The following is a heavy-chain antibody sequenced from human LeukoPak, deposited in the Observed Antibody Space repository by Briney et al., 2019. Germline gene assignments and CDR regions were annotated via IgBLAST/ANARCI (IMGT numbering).Heavy chain of an antibody. CDR3: ARDDSGPRNKYYYESTGFYSRPYYLDY. V-gene: IGHV3-7*01. CDR2: IKLDGSDE. J-gene: IGHJ4*02. D-gene: IGHD3-22*01. Sequence: GGSLRLSCAASGFTFRNYGMSWVRQAPGKGLEWLANIKLDGSDEHYADSVKGRFTISRDNAKNSLFLQMDSLRAADTAVYYCARDDSGPRNKYYYESTGFYSRPYYLDYWGQGALVTISS. CDR1: GFTFRNYG.